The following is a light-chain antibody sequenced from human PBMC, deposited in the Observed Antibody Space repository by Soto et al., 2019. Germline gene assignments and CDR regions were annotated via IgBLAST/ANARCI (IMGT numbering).Light chain of an antibody. V-gene: IGKV1-9*01. J-gene: IGKJ1*01. CDR2: TAS. Sequence: DIQLTQSPSFLSASVGDRVTITCRASQDISSFLAWYQQKPGKAPNLLIFTASTLQSGVPSRFSGSGSGTEFTLTISSLQPEDFATYYCQQLKTYPRTFGQGTKVDIK. CDR1: QDISSF. CDR3: QQLKTYPRT.